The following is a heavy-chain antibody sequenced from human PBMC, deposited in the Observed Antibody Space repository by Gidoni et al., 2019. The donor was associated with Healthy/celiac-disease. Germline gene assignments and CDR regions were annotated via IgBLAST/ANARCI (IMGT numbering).Heavy chain of an antibody. CDR3: ARDNYHDRADGMDV. J-gene: IGHJ6*02. CDR2: ISSSSSTI. Sequence: EVQLVESGGGFVQPGGSLRLSCADSGFTFSSYRLNWVRQAPGKGLEWVSYISSSSSTIYYADAVKGRFTITRDNAKNSLYLQMNSLRAEDTAVYYCARDNYHDRADGMDVWGQGTTVTVSS. CDR1: GFTFSSYR. D-gene: IGHD4-4*01. V-gene: IGHV3-48*01.